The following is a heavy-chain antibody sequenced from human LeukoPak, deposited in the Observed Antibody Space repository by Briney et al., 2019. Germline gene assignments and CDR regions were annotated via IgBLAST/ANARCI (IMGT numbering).Heavy chain of an antibody. V-gene: IGHV4-59*12. CDR1: GGSFSGYY. D-gene: IGHD6-13*01. CDR3: ARGTIPLAAAGSYYFDY. CDR2: IYYSGST. J-gene: IGHJ4*02. Sequence: KTSETLSLTCAVYGGSFSGYYWSWIRQPPGKGLEWIGYIYYSGSTNYNPSLKSRVTISVDTSKNQFSLKLSSVTAADTAVYYCARGTIPLAAAGSYYFDYWGQGTLVTVSS.